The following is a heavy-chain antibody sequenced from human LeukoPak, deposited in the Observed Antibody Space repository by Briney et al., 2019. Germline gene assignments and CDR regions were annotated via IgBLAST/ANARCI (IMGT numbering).Heavy chain of an antibody. J-gene: IGHJ5*02. CDR2: IYYSGST. D-gene: IGHD6-13*01. V-gene: IGHV4-59*12. CDR1: GGSISSYY. Sequence: SETLSLTCTVSGGSISSYYWSWIRQPPGKGLEWIGYIYYSGSTNYNPSLKSRVTISVDTSKNQFSLKLSSVTAADTAVYYCARVILGLYSSTYNWFDPWGQGTLVTVSS. CDR3: ARVILGLYSSTYNWFDP.